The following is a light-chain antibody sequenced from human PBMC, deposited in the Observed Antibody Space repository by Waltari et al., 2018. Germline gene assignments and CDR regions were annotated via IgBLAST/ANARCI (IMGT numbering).Light chain of an antibody. CDR3: CSYAGSGTPYV. V-gene: IGLV2-23*02. J-gene: IGLJ1*01. CDR1: SSDVGSYNL. CDR2: EVS. Sequence: QSALTQPASVSGSPGPSITIPCTGTSSDVGSYNLVPWYQQHPGKAPKVMISEVSKRPSGVSIRFSGSKSGNTASLTIYGLQAEDEADYYCCSYAGSGTPYVFGTGTKVTVL.